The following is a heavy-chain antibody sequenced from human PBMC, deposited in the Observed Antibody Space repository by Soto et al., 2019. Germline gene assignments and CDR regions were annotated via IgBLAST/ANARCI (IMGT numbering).Heavy chain of an antibody. Sequence: QVQLVESGGGVVQPGRSLRLSCAASGFTFSTYAMEWVRQAPGKGLDWVALISYDGSDKYYADSVKGRFTISRDNSKNTLYLQMNSLRLEDTAVYYCARPVEPFYYYVMDVWGQGTTVTVSS. V-gene: IGHV3-30-3*01. CDR1: GFTFSTYA. CDR2: ISYDGSDK. CDR3: ARPVEPFYYYVMDV. J-gene: IGHJ6*02.